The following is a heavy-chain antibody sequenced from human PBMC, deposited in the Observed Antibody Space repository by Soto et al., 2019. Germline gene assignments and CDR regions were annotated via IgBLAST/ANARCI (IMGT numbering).Heavy chain of an antibody. D-gene: IGHD2-15*01. Sequence: ASVKVSCKASGYTFTSYGISWVRQAPGQGLEWMGWISAYNGNTNYAQKLQGRVTMTTDTSTSTAYMELRSLRSDDPAVYYCARAGDNVGVIGASTCSHWGQGTQVTVSS. CDR3: ARAGDNVGVIGASTCSH. CDR1: GYTFTSYG. V-gene: IGHV1-18*01. J-gene: IGHJ4*02. CDR2: ISAYNGNT.